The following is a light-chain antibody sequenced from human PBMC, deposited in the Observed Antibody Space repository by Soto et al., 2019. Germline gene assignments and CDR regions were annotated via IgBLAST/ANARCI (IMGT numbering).Light chain of an antibody. CDR2: HTS. V-gene: IGKV3-15*01. CDR3: QQYNRYLFT. Sequence: EIVMTQSPATLSVSPGESATLSCRASQSISDNLAWYQQKPGLAPRLLIYHTSTRATGVPARFSGSGSGTEFSFTISSLQSEDFAVYYCQQYNRYLFTFGPGTKVDIK. CDR1: QSISDN. J-gene: IGKJ3*01.